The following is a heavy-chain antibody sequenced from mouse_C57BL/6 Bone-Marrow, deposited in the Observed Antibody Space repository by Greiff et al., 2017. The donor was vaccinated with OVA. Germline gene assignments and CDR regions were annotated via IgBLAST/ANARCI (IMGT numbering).Heavy chain of an antibody. CDR3: ARRGTTVVEGAWFAY. V-gene: IGHV1-72*01. J-gene: IGHJ3*01. CDR1: GYTFTSYW. CDR2: IDPNSGGT. Sequence: QVQLQQPGAELVKPGASVKLSCKASGYTFTSYWMHWVKQRPGRGLEWIGRIDPNSGGTKYNEKFKSKATLTVDKPSSTAYMQLSSLTSEDSSVYYCARRGTTVVEGAWFAYWGQGTLVTVSA. D-gene: IGHD1-1*01.